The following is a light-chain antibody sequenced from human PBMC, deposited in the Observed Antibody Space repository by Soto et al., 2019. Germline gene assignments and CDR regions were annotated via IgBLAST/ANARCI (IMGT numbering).Light chain of an antibody. CDR1: HSIGSN. V-gene: IGKV3-15*01. J-gene: IGKJ3*01. CDR2: GAS. CDR3: QQYNKWPLFT. Sequence: ETVLTQSPATFSVSPGERATLSCRASHSIGSNLAWYQQRPGQPPRLLIYGASTRATCVPARFSGSGSGTECTLTINSMQSDDFALSYCQQYNKWPLFTFSPGTKVDIK.